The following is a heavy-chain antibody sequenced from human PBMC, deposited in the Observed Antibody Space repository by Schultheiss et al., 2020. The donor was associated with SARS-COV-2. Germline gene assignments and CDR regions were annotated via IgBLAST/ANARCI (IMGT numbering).Heavy chain of an antibody. CDR2: IYYSGST. D-gene: IGHD6-6*01. V-gene: IGHV4-59*01. Sequence: SQTLSLTCPVSGGSISSYYWSWIRQPPGKGLEWIGYIYYSGSTNYNPSLKSRVTISVDTSKNQFSLKLSSVTAADTAVYYCARVSSGRSYYYGMDVWGQGTTVTVSS. CDR3: ARVSSGRSYYYGMDV. CDR1: GGSISSYY. J-gene: IGHJ6*02.